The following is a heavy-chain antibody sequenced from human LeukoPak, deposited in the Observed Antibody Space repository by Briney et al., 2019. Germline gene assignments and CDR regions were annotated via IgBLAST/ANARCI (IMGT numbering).Heavy chain of an antibody. CDR3: ATDTWGYYDSSNYYRQADY. CDR1: GYTFTGYY. D-gene: IGHD3-22*01. CDR2: INPNSGGT. V-gene: IGHV1-2*06. J-gene: IGHJ4*02. Sequence: ASVKVSCKASGYTFTGYYMHWVRQAPGQGLEWMGRINPNSGGTNYAQKFRGRVTMTRDTSISTAYMELSRLRSDDTAVYYCATDTWGYYDSSNYYRQADYWGQGTLVTVSS.